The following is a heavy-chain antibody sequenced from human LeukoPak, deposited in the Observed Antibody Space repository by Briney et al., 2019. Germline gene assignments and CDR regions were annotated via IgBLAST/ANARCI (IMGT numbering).Heavy chain of an antibody. CDR2: IIPIFGTA. CDR1: GGTFSSYA. V-gene: IGHV1-69*13. D-gene: IGHD3-3*01. CDR3: ATARNRRYDFWSGYPYYYYYGMDV. J-gene: IGHJ6*02. Sequence: ASVKVSCKASGGTFSSYAISWVRQAPGQGLEWMGGIIPIFGTANYAQKFQGRVTITADESTSTAYMELSSLRSEDTAVYYCATARNRRYDFWSGYPYYYYYGMDVWGQGTTVTVSS.